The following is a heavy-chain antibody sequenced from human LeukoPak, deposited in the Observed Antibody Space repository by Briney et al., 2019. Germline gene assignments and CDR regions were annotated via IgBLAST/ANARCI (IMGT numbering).Heavy chain of an antibody. J-gene: IGHJ4*01. CDR3: ASLDTAKNYFSGETH. V-gene: IGHV3-21*01. CDR1: GFTFSSYN. Sequence: GGSLRLSCAASGFTFSSYNMIWVRQAPGKGLEWVSSISSGRTYIYYADSVKGRLTISRDNSKNSLYLQMTSLSADGTAVYCCASLDTAKNYFSGETHWGHGTLVAVSS. CDR2: ISSGRTYI. D-gene: IGHD5-18*01.